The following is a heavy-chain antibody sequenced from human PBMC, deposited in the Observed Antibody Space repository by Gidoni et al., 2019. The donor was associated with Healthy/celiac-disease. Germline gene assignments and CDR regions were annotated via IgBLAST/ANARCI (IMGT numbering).Heavy chain of an antibody. CDR3: ARDRGGYCSSTSCYTRPDYYYYYGMDV. D-gene: IGHD2-2*02. CDR2: LYSYVSGS. CDR1: GFTFSRYW. Sequence: EVQLVESGGGSVQQGGSLRLACAASGFTFSRYWRHWCSQAPGKGLVWVSLLYSYVSGSSYADSVKGRFTISRDNAKNTLYLQMNSLRAADTAVYYCARDRGGYCSSTSCYTRPDYYYYYGMDVWGQGTTVTVSS. V-gene: IGHV3-74*01. J-gene: IGHJ6*02.